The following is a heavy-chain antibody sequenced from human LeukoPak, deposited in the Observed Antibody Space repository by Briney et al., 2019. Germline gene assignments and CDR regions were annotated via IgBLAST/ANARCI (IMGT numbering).Heavy chain of an antibody. CDR3: ARHSGSGWQALGY. Sequence: ASVRVFCLAFGYTFGEYGISWGRQAPGLGIEWMGWTSYNGNTNYAQKFQDRVTMTTDTSTTTAYMELRSLESDDTAVYYCARHSGSGWQALGYWGQGTLVTVSS. J-gene: IGHJ4*02. CDR1: GYTFGEYG. V-gene: IGHV1-18*04. CDR2: TSYNGNT. D-gene: IGHD6-19*01.